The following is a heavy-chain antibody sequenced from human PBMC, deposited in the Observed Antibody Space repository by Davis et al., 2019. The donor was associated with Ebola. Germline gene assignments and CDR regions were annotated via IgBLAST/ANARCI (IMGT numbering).Heavy chain of an antibody. CDR3: ARLPSIAARHFDY. D-gene: IGHD6-6*01. CDR2: IYYSGST. CDR1: ACSISSSSYY. Sequence: PSETLSLTCTVPACSISSSSYYWGWIRQPPGKGLEWIGSIYYSGSTYYNPSLKSRVTISVDTSKNQFSLKLSSVTAADTAVYYCARLPSIAARHFDYWGQGTLVTVSS. J-gene: IGHJ4*02. V-gene: IGHV4-39*01.